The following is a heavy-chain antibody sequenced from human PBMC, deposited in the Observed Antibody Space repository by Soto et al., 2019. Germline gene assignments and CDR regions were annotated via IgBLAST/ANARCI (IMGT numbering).Heavy chain of an antibody. Sequence: AASVKVSCKASGYTFTSYYMHWVRQAPGQGLEWMGIVNPSGGSTSYAQKFQGRVTMTRDTSTSTVYMELRSLRFEDTAVYYCARVLSPWGSGSFDYWGQGTLVTVSS. CDR2: VNPSGGST. CDR1: GYTFTSYY. CDR3: ARVLSPWGSGSFDY. V-gene: IGHV1-46*01. J-gene: IGHJ4*02. D-gene: IGHD3-10*01.